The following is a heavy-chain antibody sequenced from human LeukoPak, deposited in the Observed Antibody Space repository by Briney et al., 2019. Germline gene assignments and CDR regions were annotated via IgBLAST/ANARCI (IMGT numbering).Heavy chain of an antibody. V-gene: IGHV3-74*01. Sequence: PGGSLRLSCAASGFTFSSYWMHWVRQAPGKGLVWVSRINSDGSSTSYADSVRGRFSISRDNSKNTLYLQMNSLRAEDTAVYYCAKASTVVGCSGGSCYLFDPWGQGTLVTVSS. J-gene: IGHJ5*02. CDR1: GFTFSSYW. CDR2: INSDGSST. CDR3: AKASTVVGCSGGSCYLFDP. D-gene: IGHD2-15*01.